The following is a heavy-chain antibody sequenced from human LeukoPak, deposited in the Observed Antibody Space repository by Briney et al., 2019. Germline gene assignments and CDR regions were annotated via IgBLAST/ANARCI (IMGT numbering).Heavy chain of an antibody. D-gene: IGHD3-22*01. CDR2: IHHSGRT. CDR1: GGSLSGFY. CDR3: ARAPGYYYDSSGYCLDY. J-gene: IGHJ4*02. V-gene: IGHV4-34*01. Sequence: PLGTLSLNCSVYGGSLSGFYWSWIRQAPGKGLEWIGGIHHSGRTSHNPSLKSRVTMSVDTSPIQFSLKMSAVTAADTAVYYCARAPGYYYDSSGYCLDYWGQGRMVTVSS.